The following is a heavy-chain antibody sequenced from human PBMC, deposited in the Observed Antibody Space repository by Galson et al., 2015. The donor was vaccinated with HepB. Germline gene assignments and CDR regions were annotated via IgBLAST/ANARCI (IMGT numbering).Heavy chain of an antibody. CDR2: IYYSGST. D-gene: IGHD3-22*01. V-gene: IGHV4-39*01. Sequence: TLSLTCTVSGGSISSSSYYWGWIRQPPGKGLEWIGSIYYSGSTYYNPSLKSRVTISVDTSKNQFSLKLSSVTAADTAVYYCARYAASGGSLHYYDRRDPWPFDYWGQGTLVTVSS. CDR1: GGSISSSSYY. J-gene: IGHJ4*02. CDR3: ARYAASGGSLHYYDRRDPWPFDY.